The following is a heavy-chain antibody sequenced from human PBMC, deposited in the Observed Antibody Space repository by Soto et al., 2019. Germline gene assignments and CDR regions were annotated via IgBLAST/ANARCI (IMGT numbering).Heavy chain of an antibody. Sequence: SETLSLTCTVSGGSVSSGSYYWSWIRQPPGKGLEWIGYIYYSGSTNYNPSLKSRVTISVDTSKNQFSLKLSSVTAADTAVYYCARGGELELRYYGMDVWGQGTTVTVSS. CDR2: IYYSGST. J-gene: IGHJ6*02. CDR1: GGSVSSGSYY. V-gene: IGHV4-61*01. CDR3: ARGGELELRYYGMDV. D-gene: IGHD1-7*01.